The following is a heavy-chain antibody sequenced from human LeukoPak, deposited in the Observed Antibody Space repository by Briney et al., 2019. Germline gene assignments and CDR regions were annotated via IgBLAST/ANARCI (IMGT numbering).Heavy chain of an antibody. CDR1: GFTFSSYW. V-gene: IGHV3-74*01. CDR3: ARYGGSGDRRVDY. D-gene: IGHD3-3*01. Sequence: PGGSLRLSCAASGFTFSSYWMHWVRQAPGKGLVWVSRVNSDGSSTFYADSVKGRFTNSRDNAKNSLYLQMNSLRVEDTAVYYCARYGGSGDRRVDYWGQGTLVTVSS. CDR2: VNSDGSST. J-gene: IGHJ4*02.